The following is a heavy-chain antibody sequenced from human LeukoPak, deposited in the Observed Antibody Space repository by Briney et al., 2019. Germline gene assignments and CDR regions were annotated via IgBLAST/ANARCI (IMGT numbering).Heavy chain of an antibody. V-gene: IGHV1-18*01. J-gene: IGHJ4*02. Sequence: ASVKVSCKASGYTFTSYGISWVRQAPGQGLEWMGWISAYNGNTNYVQNLQGRVTMTTDTSTSTAYMELRSLRSDDTAAYYCARIVAGTAFDYWGQGTLVTVSS. D-gene: IGHD6-19*01. CDR1: GYTFTSYG. CDR2: ISAYNGNT. CDR3: ARIVAGTAFDY.